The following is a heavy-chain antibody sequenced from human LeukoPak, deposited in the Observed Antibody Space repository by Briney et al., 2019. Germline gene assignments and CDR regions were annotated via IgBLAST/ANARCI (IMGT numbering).Heavy chain of an antibody. V-gene: IGHV4-59*01. Sequence: SETLSLTCTVSGGTISSYYWSWIRQPPGKGLEWIGYVYYSGSTNYNPSLKSRVTISVDTSKNQFSLKLSSVTAADTAVYYCARARGARITMIVVVDYFDYWGQGTLVTVSS. J-gene: IGHJ4*02. CDR1: GGTISSYY. D-gene: IGHD3-22*01. CDR2: VYYSGST. CDR3: ARARGARITMIVVVDYFDY.